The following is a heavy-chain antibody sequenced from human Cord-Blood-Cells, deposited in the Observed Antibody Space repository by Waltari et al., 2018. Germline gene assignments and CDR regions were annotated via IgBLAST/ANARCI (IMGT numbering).Heavy chain of an antibody. J-gene: IGHJ3*02. CDR3: ARQPGYDFWSGYYRAFDI. CDR2: IYYSGST. Sequence: LTCTVSGGSISSSSYYWGWIRQPPGKGLEWIGSIYYSGSTYYNPSLKSRVTISVDTSKNQFSLKLSSVTAADTAVYYCARQPGYDFWSGYYRAFDIWGQGTMVTVSS. D-gene: IGHD3-3*01. V-gene: IGHV4-39*01. CDR1: GGSISSSSYY.